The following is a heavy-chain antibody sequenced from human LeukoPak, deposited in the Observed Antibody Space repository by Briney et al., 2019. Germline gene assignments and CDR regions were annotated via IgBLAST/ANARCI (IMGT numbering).Heavy chain of an antibody. Sequence: SETLSLTCTVSGGSISSYYWSWIRQPAGKGLEWIGRIYSSGSTNYNPSLKSRVTMSVDTSKNQFSLKMSSVTAADTAVYYCARGIAAAPERAFDIWGQGTMVTVSS. V-gene: IGHV4-4*07. D-gene: IGHD6-13*01. CDR3: ARGIAAAPERAFDI. CDR1: GGSISSYY. J-gene: IGHJ3*02. CDR2: IYSSGST.